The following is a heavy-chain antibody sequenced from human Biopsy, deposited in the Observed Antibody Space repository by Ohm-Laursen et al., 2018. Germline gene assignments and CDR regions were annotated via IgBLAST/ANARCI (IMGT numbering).Heavy chain of an antibody. J-gene: IGHJ3*01. Sequence: GASVKVSCKGSGHAVNDYSLHWLRQAPGQGPEWMGWISPNSGGTNYAQKFQGRVTMTTDTSTSTVYLELRRLISDDTAVYYCARDIMNRIAGLVARSDVFDVWGQGTLVTVSS. D-gene: IGHD3-16*01. CDR1: GHAVNDYS. V-gene: IGHV1-2*02. CDR3: ARDIMNRIAGLVARSDVFDV. CDR2: ISPNSGGT.